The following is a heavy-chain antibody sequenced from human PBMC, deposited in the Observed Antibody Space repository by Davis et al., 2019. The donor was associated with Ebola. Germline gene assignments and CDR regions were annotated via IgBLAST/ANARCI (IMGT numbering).Heavy chain of an antibody. J-gene: IGHJ4*02. Sequence: GGSLRLSCAASGFSVTSTYVSWVRQAPGKGLEWVSVIYDQSTAYADSVRGRFIISRDKSNNTLYLEMNSLRADDTAVYCCATTQWLREFDNWGQGTLVTVSS. CDR3: ATTQWLREFDN. CDR2: IYDQST. V-gene: IGHV3-53*05. CDR1: GFSVTSTY. D-gene: IGHD6-19*01.